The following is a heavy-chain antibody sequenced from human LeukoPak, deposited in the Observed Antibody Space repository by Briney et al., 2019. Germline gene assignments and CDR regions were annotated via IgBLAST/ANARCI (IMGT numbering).Heavy chain of an antibody. J-gene: IGHJ2*01. V-gene: IGHV4-59*01. CDR3: ARDQIPRWYFDL. CDR2: IYYSGST. D-gene: IGHD2-21*01. Sequence: SVTLSLTCTVSGGSISSYYWSWIRQPPGKGLEWIGYIYYSGSTNYNPSLKSRVTISVDTSKNQFSLKLSSVTAADTAVYYCARDQIPRWYFDLWGRGTLVTVSS. CDR1: GGSISSYY.